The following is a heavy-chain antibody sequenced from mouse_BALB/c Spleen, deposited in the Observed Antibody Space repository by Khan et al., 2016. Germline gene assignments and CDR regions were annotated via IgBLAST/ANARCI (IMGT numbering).Heavy chain of an antibody. CDR3: ARLPGRDY. Sequence: QVQLQQSAAELARPGASVKMSCKASGYTFTTYTMHWVKQRPGQGLEWIGCINPSSGYTEYNQKFEDKTALTADKSSSTAYMQLSSLTSDDSAVYYCARLPGRDYWGQGTSLTVSS. CDR2: INPSSGYT. D-gene: IGHD1-1*01. J-gene: IGHJ2*03. V-gene: IGHV1-4*02. CDR1: GYTFTTYT.